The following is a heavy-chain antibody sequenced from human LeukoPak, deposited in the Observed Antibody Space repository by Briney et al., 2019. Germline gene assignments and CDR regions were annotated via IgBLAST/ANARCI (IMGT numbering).Heavy chain of an antibody. D-gene: IGHD3-22*01. V-gene: IGHV3-23*01. CDR3: AKGRYYDSSGYYSLSFPFDY. Sequence: QSGGSLRLSCAASGFTFSNYAMSWVRQAPGKGLEWVSAISGSGGSTYYADSVKGRFTISRDNSKNTLYLQMNSLRAEDTAVYYCAKGRYYDSSGYYSLSFPFDYWGQGTLVTVSS. CDR2: ISGSGGST. CDR1: GFTFSNYA. J-gene: IGHJ4*02.